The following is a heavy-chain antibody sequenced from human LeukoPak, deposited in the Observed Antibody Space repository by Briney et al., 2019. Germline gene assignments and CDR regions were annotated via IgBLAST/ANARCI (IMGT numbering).Heavy chain of an antibody. CDR3: ASNSGSSGGY. CDR1: GFTFSSYT. CDR2: IWFDGSNT. J-gene: IGHJ4*02. Sequence: GGSLRLSCAASGFTFSSYTMHWVRQAPGKGLEWVAVIWFDGSNTYYADSVKGRFTISRDNSKNTLYLQMNSLRAEDTASYYCASNSGSSGGYWGQRTLVTVSS. V-gene: IGHV3-33*01. D-gene: IGHD1-26*01.